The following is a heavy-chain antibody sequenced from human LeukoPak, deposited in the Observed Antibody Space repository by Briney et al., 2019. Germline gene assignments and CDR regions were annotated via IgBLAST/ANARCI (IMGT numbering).Heavy chain of an antibody. CDR1: AFTFGGYS. CDR3: ARYGSGSYYKDPFDY. D-gene: IGHD3-10*01. Sequence: QTGGSLRLSCAASAFTFGGYSMNWVRQAPGKGLEWVSYISSSSDSIYYADSVKGRFTISRDNAQNSLYLQMHSLRDEDTAVYYCARYGSGSYYKDPFDYCGQGTLVTVSS. J-gene: IGHJ4*02. V-gene: IGHV3-48*02. CDR2: ISSSSDSI.